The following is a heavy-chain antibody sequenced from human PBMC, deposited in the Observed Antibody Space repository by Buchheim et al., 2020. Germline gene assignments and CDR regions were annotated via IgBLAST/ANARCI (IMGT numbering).Heavy chain of an antibody. D-gene: IGHD4-17*01. V-gene: IGHV3-30*14. CDR2: ISYDGTNK. J-gene: IGHJ4*02. Sequence: QVQLVESGGGVVQPGRSLRLSCAASGFTFSSYAMHWVRQAPGKGLEWVAVISYDGTNKYYADSVKGRLTISRDSSKSTLSLQMNSLRPEDTAVYYCARGTLNGDYDYWGQGTL. CDR1: GFTFSSYA. CDR3: ARGTLNGDYDY.